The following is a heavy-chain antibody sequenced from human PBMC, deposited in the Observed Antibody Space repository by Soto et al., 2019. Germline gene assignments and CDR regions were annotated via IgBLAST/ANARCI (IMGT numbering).Heavy chain of an antibody. V-gene: IGHV3-30*03. CDR1: GFTFSSYG. J-gene: IGHJ6*02. Sequence: GSLRLSCAASGFTFSSYGMHWVRQAPGKGLEWVAVISYDGSNKYYADSVKGRFTISRDNSKNTLYLQMNSLRAEDTAVYYCVGYSYGYWDYGMDVWGQGTTVTVSS. CDR3: VGYSYGYWDYGMDV. D-gene: IGHD5-18*01. CDR2: ISYDGSNK.